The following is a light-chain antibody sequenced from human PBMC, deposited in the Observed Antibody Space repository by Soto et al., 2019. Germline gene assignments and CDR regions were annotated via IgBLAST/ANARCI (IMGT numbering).Light chain of an antibody. CDR3: VLYMGSGGVV. CDR2: STN. J-gene: IGLJ2*01. V-gene: IGLV8-61*01. CDR1: SGSVSTSYY. Sequence: QTVVTQEPSFSVSPGGTVTLTCGLSSGSVSTSYYPSWYQQTPGQAPRTLIYSTNTRSSGVPDRFSGSILGNKAALTITGAQADDESDYSCVLYMGSGGVVFGGGTKVTVL.